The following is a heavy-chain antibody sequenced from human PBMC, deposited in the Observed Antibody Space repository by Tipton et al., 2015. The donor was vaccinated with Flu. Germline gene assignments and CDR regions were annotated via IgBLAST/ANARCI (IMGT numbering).Heavy chain of an antibody. CDR1: GGSISSGSYY. CDR3: ARGGQWLDEYFQH. Sequence: LRLSCTVSGGSISSGSYYWSWIRQPAGKGLEWIGRIYTSGSTNYNPSPKSRVTISVDTSKNQFSLKLSSVTAADTAVYYCARGGQWLDEYFQHWGQGTLVTVSS. D-gene: IGHD6-19*01. V-gene: IGHV4-61*02. J-gene: IGHJ1*01. CDR2: IYTSGST.